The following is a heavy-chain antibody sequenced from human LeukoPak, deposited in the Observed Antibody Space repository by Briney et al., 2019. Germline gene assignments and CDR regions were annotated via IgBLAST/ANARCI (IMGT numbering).Heavy chain of an antibody. V-gene: IGHV3-48*02. CDR3: ASKLALGY. J-gene: IGHJ4*02. Sequence: GGSLRLSCAASGFTLSSYAMSWVRQAPGKGLEWVSYISSSSTNIYYADSVKGRFTISRDNAKNSLYLQMNSLRDEDTAVYYCASKLALGYWGQGTLVTVSS. CDR1: GFTLSSYA. CDR2: ISSSSTNI.